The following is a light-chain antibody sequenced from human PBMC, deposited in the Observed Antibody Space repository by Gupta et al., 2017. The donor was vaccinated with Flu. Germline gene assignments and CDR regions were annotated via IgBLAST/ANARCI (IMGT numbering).Light chain of an antibody. CDR2: EVN. V-gene: IGLV2-14*01. Sequence: ITISCTGTSSDIGSYNFVSWHRQNPGQAHQLIIYEVNKRPAGVAYRFSGSKSGYTASLTISGRRGEDESDYYCNSDASSNTRVFGTGTKVIVL. J-gene: IGLJ1*01. CDR1: SSDIGSYNF. CDR3: NSDASSNTRV.